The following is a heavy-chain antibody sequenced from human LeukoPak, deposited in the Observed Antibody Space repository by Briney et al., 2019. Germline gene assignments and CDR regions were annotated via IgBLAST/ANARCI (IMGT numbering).Heavy chain of an antibody. CDR2: ICSGGST. CDR1: GFTVSSNY. D-gene: IGHD3-22*01. CDR3: HYYDSSGYPNY. V-gene: IGHV3-53*04. J-gene: IGHJ4*02. Sequence: GGSLRLSCAASGFTVSSNYMSWVRQAPGKGLEWVSVICSGGSTYYADSVKGRFTISRHNSKNTLYLQMNSLRAEDTAVYYCHYYDSSGYPNYWGQGTLVTVSS.